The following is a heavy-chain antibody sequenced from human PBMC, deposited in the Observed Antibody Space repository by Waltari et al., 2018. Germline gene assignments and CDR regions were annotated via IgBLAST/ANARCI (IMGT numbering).Heavy chain of an antibody. CDR2: INAGNGNT. J-gene: IGHJ6*02. CDR1: GYTFTSYA. V-gene: IGHV1-3*01. CDR3: AGGGHYYDSSGYYPPYYYGMDV. D-gene: IGHD3-22*01. Sequence: QVQLVQSGAEVKKPGASVKVSCKASGYTFTSYAMHWVRQAPGQRLECMGWINAGNGNTKYSQKVQGRGTITRDTSASTAYMELRSLRSEDTAVYYCAGGGHYYDSSGYYPPYYYGMDVWGQGTTVTVSS.